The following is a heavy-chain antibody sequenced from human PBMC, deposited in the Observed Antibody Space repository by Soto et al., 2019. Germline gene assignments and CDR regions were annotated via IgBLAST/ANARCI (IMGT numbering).Heavy chain of an antibody. V-gene: IGHV3-20*04. Sequence: GSLRLSCAASGFTFDDYGMSWARQAPGKGLEWVSGVNWNGGSTGYADSVKGRFTISRDNAKNSLYLQMNSLRAEDSAFYYCVRGASLNFDYWGQGTLVTVSS. D-gene: IGHD1-26*01. J-gene: IGHJ4*02. CDR1: GFTFDDYG. CDR2: VNWNGGST. CDR3: VRGASLNFDY.